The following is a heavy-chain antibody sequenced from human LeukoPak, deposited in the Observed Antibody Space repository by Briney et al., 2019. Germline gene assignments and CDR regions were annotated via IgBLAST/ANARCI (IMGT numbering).Heavy chain of an antibody. Sequence: GGSLRLSCAASGFMLSSYWMSWVRQAPGKGLEWVANIKQDGSEKYYVDSVKGRFTISRDNSKNSFYLQMSSLRAEDTGVFYCARDVAYSAFDYWGQGTLVTVSS. CDR2: IKQDGSEK. J-gene: IGHJ4*02. D-gene: IGHD2-21*01. V-gene: IGHV3-7*01. CDR1: GFMLSSYW. CDR3: ARDVAYSAFDY.